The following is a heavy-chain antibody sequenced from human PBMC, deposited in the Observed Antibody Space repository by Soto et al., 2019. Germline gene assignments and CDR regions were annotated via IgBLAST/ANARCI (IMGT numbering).Heavy chain of an antibody. D-gene: IGHD3-3*01. V-gene: IGHV1-69*02. CDR2: IIPILGIA. CDR3: ARASYYDFWSGYYTQTYNYYYYMDV. Sequence: QVQLVQSGAEVKKPGSSVKVSYKASGGTFSSYTISWVRQAPGQGLEWMGRIIPILGIANYAQKFQGRVTITADKSTSTAYMELSSLRSEDTAVYYCARASYYDFWSGYYTQTYNYYYYMDVWGKGTTVTVSS. CDR1: GGTFSSYT. J-gene: IGHJ6*03.